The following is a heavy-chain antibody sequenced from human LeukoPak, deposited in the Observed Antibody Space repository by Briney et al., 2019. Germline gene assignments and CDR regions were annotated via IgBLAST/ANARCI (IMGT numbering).Heavy chain of an antibody. CDR2: ISVYSDNT. V-gene: IGHV1-18*01. J-gene: IGHJ3*02. CDR3: ARQGFSSGSRGRIHAFDI. D-gene: IGHD5-18*01. Sequence: VASVKVSFKASGYSFTSYGISWVRQAPGQGLEWMGWISVYSDNTKYAQKLQGRVTMTTDTSTNTAYMELRSLRSDDTAVYYCARQGFSSGSRGRIHAFDIWGQGTMVTVSS. CDR1: GYSFTSYG.